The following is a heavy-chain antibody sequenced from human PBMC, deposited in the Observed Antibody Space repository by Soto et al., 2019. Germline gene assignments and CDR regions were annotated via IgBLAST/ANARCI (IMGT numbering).Heavy chain of an antibody. CDR2: IRFDGSNE. V-gene: IGHV3-33*01. Sequence: GGSLRLSCAASGFTFNNFGMHWVRRAPGKGLEWVAMIRFDGSNEDYVDSVKGRFTISRDNSKNTLYLQMSSLRVEDTAVYYCVRDNYFGSRTYRQHYMDVWGKGTTVTVSS. CDR3: VRDNYFGSRTYRQHYMDV. CDR1: GFTFNNFG. D-gene: IGHD3-10*01. J-gene: IGHJ6*03.